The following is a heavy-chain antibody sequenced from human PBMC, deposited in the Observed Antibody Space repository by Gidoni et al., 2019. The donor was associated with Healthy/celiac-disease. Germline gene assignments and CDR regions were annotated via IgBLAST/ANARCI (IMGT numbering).Heavy chain of an antibody. D-gene: IGHD3-3*01. CDR3: ARLRYDFWSGYPTRGYYYMDV. V-gene: IGHV5-51*01. CDR1: GYSFTSYW. Sequence: EVQLVQSGAEVKKPGESLKISCKGSGYSFTSYWIGWVRQMPGKGLEWMGIIYPGDYDTRYSPSFQGQVTISADKSISTAYLQWSSLKASDTAMYYCARLRYDFWSGYPTRGYYYMDVWGKGTTVTVSS. CDR2: IYPGDYDT. J-gene: IGHJ6*03.